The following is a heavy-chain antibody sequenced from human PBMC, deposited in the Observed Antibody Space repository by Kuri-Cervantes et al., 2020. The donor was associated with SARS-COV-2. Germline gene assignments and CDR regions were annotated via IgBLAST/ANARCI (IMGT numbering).Heavy chain of an antibody. D-gene: IGHD3-3*01. CDR2: MNPNSGNT. CDR1: GYTFTSYD. Sequence: ASVKVSCKASGYTFTSYDINWVRQATGQGLEWMGWMNPNSGNTGYAQKFQGRVTMTRNTSISTAYMELSSLRSEDTAVYYCARDDGRRIFGVVINYYYYGMDVWGQGTTVTVSS. V-gene: IGHV1-8*01. CDR3: ARDDGRRIFGVVINYYYYGMDV. J-gene: IGHJ6*02.